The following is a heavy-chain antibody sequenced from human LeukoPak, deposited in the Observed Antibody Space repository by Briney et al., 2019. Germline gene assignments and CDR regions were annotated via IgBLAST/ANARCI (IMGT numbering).Heavy chain of an antibody. CDR2: INPNSGGT. CDR3: ARVGPGGREYYFDY. V-gene: IGHV1-2*02. CDR1: GYTFTGYY. Sequence: ASVKVSCKASGYTFTGYYMHWVRPAPGQGLEWMGWINPNSGGTNYAQKFQGRVTMTRDTSISTAYMELSRLRSDDTAVYYCARVGPGGREYYFDYWGQGTLVTVSS. D-gene: IGHD3-16*01. J-gene: IGHJ4*02.